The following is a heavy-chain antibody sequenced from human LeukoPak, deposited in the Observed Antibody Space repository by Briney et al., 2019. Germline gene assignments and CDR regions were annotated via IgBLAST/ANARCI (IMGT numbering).Heavy chain of an antibody. Sequence: GGSLRLSCAASGFTFRSYAMSWVRQAPGKGLEWVSAISGSGGSTYYADSVKGRFTISRDNSKNTLYLQMNSLRAEDTAVYYCAGLNGYCSGGSCPRVVNYWGQGTLVTVSS. V-gene: IGHV3-23*01. CDR1: GFTFRSYA. D-gene: IGHD2-15*01. J-gene: IGHJ4*02. CDR3: AGLNGYCSGGSCPRVVNY. CDR2: ISGSGGST.